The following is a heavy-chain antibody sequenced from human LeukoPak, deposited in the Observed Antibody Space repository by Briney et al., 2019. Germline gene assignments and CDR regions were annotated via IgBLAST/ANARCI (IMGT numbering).Heavy chain of an antibody. CDR3: ARMGSSSWSDY. D-gene: IGHD6-13*01. CDR2: ISSSSSYI. J-gene: IGHJ4*02. CDR1: GFTFSSYS. V-gene: IGHV3-21*01. Sequence: GGSLRLSCAASGFTFSSYSMNWVRQAPGKGLEWVSSISSSSSYICYADSVKGRFTISRDNAKNSLYLQMNSLRAEDTAVYYCARMGSSSWSDYWGQGTLVTVSS.